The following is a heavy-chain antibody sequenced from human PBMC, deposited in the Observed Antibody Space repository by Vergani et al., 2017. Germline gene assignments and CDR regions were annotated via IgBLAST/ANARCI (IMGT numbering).Heavy chain of an antibody. Sequence: EVQLVESGGGLVQPGRSLRLSCAASGFIFDDYAMHWVRKAPGKGLEWVSGIKWNSDSISYADSVKGRFTISRNNAKNSLYLPMNSRRAVDTVLYYGVKDMAAFDNYWYFDLWGRGTQVTVSS. V-gene: IGHV3-9*01. CDR2: IKWNSDSI. D-gene: IGHD3-3*02. CDR1: GFIFDDYA. CDR3: VKDMAAFDNYWYFDL. J-gene: IGHJ2*01.